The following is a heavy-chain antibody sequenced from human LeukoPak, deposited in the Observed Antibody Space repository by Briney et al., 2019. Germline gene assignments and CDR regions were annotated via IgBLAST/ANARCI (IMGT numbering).Heavy chain of an antibody. Sequence: GGSLRLSCAASGCTFSGYSMNWVRQVPGKGLEWVSSISSSSSSIYYADSVKGRFTISRDNAKNSLYLQMNSLRAEDTAVYYCARANPPAISFFDYWGQGTLVTVSS. D-gene: IGHD3-9*01. V-gene: IGHV3-21*01. CDR2: ISSSSSSI. J-gene: IGHJ4*02. CDR3: ARANPPAISFFDY. CDR1: GCTFSGYS.